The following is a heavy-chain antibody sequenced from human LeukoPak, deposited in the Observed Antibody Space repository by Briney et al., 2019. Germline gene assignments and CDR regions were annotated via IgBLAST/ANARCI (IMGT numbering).Heavy chain of an antibody. J-gene: IGHJ3*01. CDR1: GGSISSGDSS. D-gene: IGHD2-8*01. CDR2: IYSSGDT. Sequence: SETLSLTCTVSGGSISSGDSSWSWIRQPPGKGLEWIGYIYSSGDTYYNPSLKSRVTISVDTSKNQFSLRLSSVTAADTAVYYCGRHANGDSSAAFDLWGQGTMVFVSS. V-gene: IGHV4-30-4*01. CDR3: GRHANGDSSAAFDL.